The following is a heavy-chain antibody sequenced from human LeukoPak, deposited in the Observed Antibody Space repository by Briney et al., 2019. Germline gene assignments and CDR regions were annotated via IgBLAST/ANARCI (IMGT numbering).Heavy chain of an antibody. V-gene: IGHV3-23*01. CDR2: IFNSGGST. CDR1: GFTFSTYS. Sequence: GGSLRLSCAASGFTFSTYSMTWVRQAPGTGLVRASGIFNSGGSTFYAESGKGRFTISRDNSKNTLYLQMNSLRAEDTAVYYCAKDVAPDSGWDLDYWGRGTLVTVSS. CDR3: AKDVAPDSGWDLDY. J-gene: IGHJ4*02. D-gene: IGHD6-19*01.